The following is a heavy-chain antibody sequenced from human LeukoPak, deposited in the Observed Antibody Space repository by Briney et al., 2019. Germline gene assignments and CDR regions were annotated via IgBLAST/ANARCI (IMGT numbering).Heavy chain of an antibody. CDR1: GYTFTSYY. D-gene: IGHD1-14*01. V-gene: IGHV1-46*01. J-gene: IGHJ4*02. CDR2: INPNGGST. CDR3: ARENTTSITPDY. Sequence: ASVKVSCKASGYTFTSYYMDGVRQAPGQGLEWMGIINPNGGSTTYAQKFQGRVTMTRDTSTSTVYMELSSLKSEDTAVYYCARENTTSITPDYWGQGTLVTVSS.